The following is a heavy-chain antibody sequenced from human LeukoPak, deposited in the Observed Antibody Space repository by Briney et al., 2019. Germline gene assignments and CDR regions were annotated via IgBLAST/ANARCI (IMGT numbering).Heavy chain of an antibody. CDR1: GYTFTSYY. D-gene: IGHD6-13*01. V-gene: IGHV1-46*01. Sequence: ASVRVSCKASGYTFTSYYMHWVRQAPGQGLEWMGIINPSGGSTSYAQKFQGRVTMTRDMSTSTVYMELSSLRSEDTAVYYCASGGDSIAAAGYYFDYWGQGTLVTVSS. J-gene: IGHJ4*02. CDR3: ASGGDSIAAAGYYFDY. CDR2: INPSGGST.